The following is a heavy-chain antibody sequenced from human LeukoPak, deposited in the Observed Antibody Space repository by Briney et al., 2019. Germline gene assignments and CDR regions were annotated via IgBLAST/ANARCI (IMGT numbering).Heavy chain of an antibody. CDR2: IYYSGST. CDR1: GGSISSGDYY. J-gene: IGHJ6*02. Sequence: SETLSLTCTVSGGSISSGDYYWSWIRQPPGKGLEWIGYIYYSGSTYHNPSLKSRVTMSVDTSKNQFSLKLSSVTAADTAVYYCARGGDVETPYYYYGMDVWGQGTTVTVSS. V-gene: IGHV4-30-4*01. D-gene: IGHD3-10*01. CDR3: ARGGDVETPYYYYGMDV.